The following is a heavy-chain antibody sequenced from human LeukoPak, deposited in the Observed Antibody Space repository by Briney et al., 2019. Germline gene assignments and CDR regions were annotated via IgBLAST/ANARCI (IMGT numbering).Heavy chain of an antibody. V-gene: IGHV4-30-2*01. CDR3: ARASSDILTGYYEENWFDP. CDR1: GGSISSGGYY. D-gene: IGHD3-9*01. CDR2: IYHSGST. Sequence: SQTLSLTCTVSGGSISSGGYYWSWIRQPPGKGLGWIGYIYHSGSTYYNPSLKSRVTISVDRSKNQFSLKLSSVTAADTAVYYCARASSDILTGYYEENWFDPWGQGTLVTVSS. J-gene: IGHJ5*02.